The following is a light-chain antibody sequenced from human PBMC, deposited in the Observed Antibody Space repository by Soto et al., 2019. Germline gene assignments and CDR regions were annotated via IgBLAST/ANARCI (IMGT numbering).Light chain of an antibody. J-gene: IGKJ5*01. Sequence: EIVLTQSPGTLSLSPGERATLSCRASQSVTRNYLAWYQQKPGQAPRLLIYGASSRASGIPDRFSGSGSGTEFTLTISSLQSEDFAVYYCQQYNNWPPSITFGQGTRLEI. CDR1: QSVTRNY. CDR2: GAS. CDR3: QQYNNWPPSIT. V-gene: IGKV3-20*01.